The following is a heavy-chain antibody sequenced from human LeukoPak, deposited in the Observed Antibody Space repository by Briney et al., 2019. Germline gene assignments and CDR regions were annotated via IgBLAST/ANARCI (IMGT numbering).Heavy chain of an antibody. CDR3: ARDRGSGSDAFDI. D-gene: IGHD3-16*01. V-gene: IGHV3-48*01. CDR2: ISSSSSTI. CDR1: GFTFSSYS. Sequence: PGGPLRLSCAASGFTFSSYSMNWVRQAPGKGLEWVSYISSSSSTIYYADSVKGRFTISRDNAKNSLYLQMNSLRAEDTAVYYCARDRGSGSDAFDIWGQGTMVTVSS. J-gene: IGHJ3*02.